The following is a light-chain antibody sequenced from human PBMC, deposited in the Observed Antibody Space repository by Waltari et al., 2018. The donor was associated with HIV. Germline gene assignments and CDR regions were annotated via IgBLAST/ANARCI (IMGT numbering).Light chain of an antibody. J-gene: IGLJ2*01. CDR3: QTWGTGIQV. Sequence: QVVLTQPPSASASLGASVKLTSTLSRRHINYVIPCNQQQPKKGPRFLLKLNSDGRHSKGDGIPDRFSGSSSGAERYLTISSLQSEDEGDYFCQTWGTGIQVFGGGTRLTVL. CDR2: LNSDGRH. CDR1: RRHINYV. V-gene: IGLV4-69*01.